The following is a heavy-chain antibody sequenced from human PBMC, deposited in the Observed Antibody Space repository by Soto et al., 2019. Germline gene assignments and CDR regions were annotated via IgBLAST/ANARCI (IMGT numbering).Heavy chain of an antibody. D-gene: IGHD2-15*01. CDR1: GGSISSYY. V-gene: IGHV4-59*01. Sequence: PSETLSLTCTVSGGSISSYYWSWIRQPPGKGLEWIGYIYYSGSTNYNPSLKSRVTISVDTSKNQFSLKLSSVTAADTAVYYCGKEGINYGMDVWGQGTKVTVSS. CDR2: IYYSGST. J-gene: IGHJ6*02. CDR3: GKEGINYGMDV.